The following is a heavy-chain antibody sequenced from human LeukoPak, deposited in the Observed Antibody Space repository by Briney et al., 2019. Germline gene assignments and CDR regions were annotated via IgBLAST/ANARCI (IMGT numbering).Heavy chain of an antibody. CDR1: GGSISSYY. J-gene: IGHJ6*02. CDR2: IYSSGST. CDR3: ARDRSSGSFFTPLDSWVDV. D-gene: IGHD3-10*01. V-gene: IGHV4-4*07. Sequence: PSETLSLTCTVSGGSISSYYWTWIRQPAGRGLEWIGRIYSSGSTDYNPSLKSRVTMSVDTSKNQFSLKLSSVTAADTALYYCARDRSSGSFFTPLDSWVDVWGQGTTVTVSS.